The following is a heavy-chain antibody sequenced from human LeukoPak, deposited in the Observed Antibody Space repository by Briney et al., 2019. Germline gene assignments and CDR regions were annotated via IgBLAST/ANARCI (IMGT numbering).Heavy chain of an antibody. CDR2: ISGSGGST. V-gene: IGHV3-23*01. Sequence: GASLRLSCAASGFTLSSYAMSWVRQAPGKGLEWVSAISGSGGSTYYADSVKGRFTISRDNSKNTLYLQMNSLRAEDTAVYYCAKVAGAVADEGDFDYWGQGTLVTVSS. J-gene: IGHJ4*02. CDR3: AKVAGAVADEGDFDY. CDR1: GFTLSSYA. D-gene: IGHD6-19*01.